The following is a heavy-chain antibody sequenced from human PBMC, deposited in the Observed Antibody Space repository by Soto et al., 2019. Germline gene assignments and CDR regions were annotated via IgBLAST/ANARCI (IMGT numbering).Heavy chain of an antibody. J-gene: IGHJ6*02. CDR1: GGNPSNSA. CDR3: AGGRIVVAGSSAYYSMDV. V-gene: IGHV1-69*01. CDR2: IIPVFGII. Sequence: QVHLLLQSGAEVKKPGSSVKVACKASGGNPSNSAISWVRQAPGQGLEWMGGIIPVFGIISHAQNFQGRVPITGDESTSTAYMELSSLRSEDTAVYFCAGGRIVVAGSSAYYSMDVWGQGTTVTVSS. D-gene: IGHD6-19*01.